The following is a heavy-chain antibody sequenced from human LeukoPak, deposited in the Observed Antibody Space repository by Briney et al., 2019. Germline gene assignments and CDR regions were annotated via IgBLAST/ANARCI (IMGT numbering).Heavy chain of an antibody. CDR2: FDPEDGET. CDR3: ATIAGITMVRGVITHNWFDP. D-gene: IGHD3-10*01. Sequence: ASVKVSSKVSGYTLTELSMHWVPPAPGKGLEWMGGFDPEDGETIYAQKFQGRVTMTEDTSTDTAYMELSSLRSEDTAVYYCATIAGITMVRGVITHNWFDPWGQGTLVAVSS. CDR1: GYTLTELS. J-gene: IGHJ5*02. V-gene: IGHV1-24*01.